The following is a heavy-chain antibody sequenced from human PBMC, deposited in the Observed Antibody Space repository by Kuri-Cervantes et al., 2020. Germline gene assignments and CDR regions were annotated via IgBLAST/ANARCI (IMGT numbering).Heavy chain of an antibody. D-gene: IGHD4-11*01. J-gene: IGHJ4*02. Sequence: SVKVSCKASGGTFSSYAISWVRQAPGQGLEWMGGIIPIFGTANYAQKFQGRVTITRDTSASTAYMDLSSLRSEDTAVYYCARESSNYALDYWGQGTLVTVSS. CDR2: IIPIFGTA. CDR1: GGTFSSYA. CDR3: ARESSNYALDY. V-gene: IGHV1-69*05.